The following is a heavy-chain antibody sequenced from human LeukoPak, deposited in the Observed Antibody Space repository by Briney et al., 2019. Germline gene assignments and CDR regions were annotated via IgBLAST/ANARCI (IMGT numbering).Heavy chain of an antibody. J-gene: IGHJ4*02. V-gene: IGHV3-15*04. CDR2: IESGTT. CDR3: TPTGPLTWLRIWLPYFGS. Sequence: PGGSLRLSCAASGFTFSSYSMNWVRQAPGKGLEWVGQIESGTTEYAAPVKGRFTISRDDSTETLYLQMNSLKIEDTAVYYCTPTGPLTWLRIWLPYFGSWGQGAPVTVSS. D-gene: IGHD5-12*01. CDR1: GFTFSSYS.